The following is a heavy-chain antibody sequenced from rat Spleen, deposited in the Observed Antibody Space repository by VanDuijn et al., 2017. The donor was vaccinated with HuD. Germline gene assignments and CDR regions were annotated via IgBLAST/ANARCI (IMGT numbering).Heavy chain of an antibody. CDR3: ARTMYTTDYYYVPFAY. Sequence: EVQLQESGPGLVRPSQSLSPTCSVTGSSITSNYWGWIRKFPGNKMEWMAFISYSGTTTSNPSLKSRISISRDTSKNQFFLQLNSVTTEDTAAYYCARTMYTTDYYYVPFAYWGQGTLVTVSS. CDR1: GSSITSNY. CDR2: ISYSGTT. J-gene: IGHJ3*01. V-gene: IGHV3-1*01. D-gene: IGHD1-6*01.